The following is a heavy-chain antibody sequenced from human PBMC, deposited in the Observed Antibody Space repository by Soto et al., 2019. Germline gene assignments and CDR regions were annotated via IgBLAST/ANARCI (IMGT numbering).Heavy chain of an antibody. CDR1: GFTFSSYS. V-gene: IGHV3-21*01. Sequence: EVQLVESGGGLVKLGGSLRLSCAASGFTFSSYSMNWVRQAPGKGLEWVSSISSSSSYIYYADSVKGRFTISRDNAKNSLYLQMNSLRAEDTAVCYCARDTGSSWFDYWGQGTLVTVSS. J-gene: IGHJ4*02. CDR2: ISSSSSYI. D-gene: IGHD6-13*01. CDR3: ARDTGSSWFDY.